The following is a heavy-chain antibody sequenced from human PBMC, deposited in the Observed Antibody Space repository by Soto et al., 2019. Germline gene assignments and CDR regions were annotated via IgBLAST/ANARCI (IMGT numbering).Heavy chain of an antibody. CDR1: GGSFSGYY. J-gene: IGHJ6*02. D-gene: IGHD6-13*01. Sequence: SETLSLTCAVYGGSFSGYYWSWIRQPPGKGLEWIGEINHSGSTNYNPSLKSRVTISVDTSKNQFSLKLSSVTAADTAVYYCARNRGEADGRVIRYYYYGMDVWGQGTTVTVSS. CDR2: INHSGST. CDR3: ARNRGEADGRVIRYYYYGMDV. V-gene: IGHV4-34*01.